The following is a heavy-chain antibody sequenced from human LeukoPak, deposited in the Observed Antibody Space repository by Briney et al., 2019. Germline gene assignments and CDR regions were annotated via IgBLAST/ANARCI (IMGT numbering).Heavy chain of an antibody. D-gene: IGHD4-17*01. CDR2: INHSGST. CDR1: GGSISSSTYF. V-gene: IGHV4-39*07. Sequence: SETLSLTCTVSGGSISSSTYFWGWIRQPPGKGLEWIGEINHSGSTNYNPSLKSRVTISVDTSKNQFSLKLSSVTAADTAVYYCARLVDYGDYGRGSFDYWGQGTLVTVSS. J-gene: IGHJ4*02. CDR3: ARLVDYGDYGRGSFDY.